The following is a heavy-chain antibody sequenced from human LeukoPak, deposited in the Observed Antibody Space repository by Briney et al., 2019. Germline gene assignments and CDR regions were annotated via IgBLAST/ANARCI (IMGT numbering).Heavy chain of an antibody. CDR2: IHHSGST. Sequence: KTSETLSLTCTVSGGSISSYYRSWIRQPPGKGLEWIGYIHHSGSTNYKPSLKSRVTISVDTSKNQFSLKLTSVTAADTAVYYCARDAVSGIPGFDVWGQGTMVTVSS. D-gene: IGHD4-17*01. J-gene: IGHJ3*01. V-gene: IGHV4-59*01. CDR1: GGSISSYY. CDR3: ARDAVSGIPGFDV.